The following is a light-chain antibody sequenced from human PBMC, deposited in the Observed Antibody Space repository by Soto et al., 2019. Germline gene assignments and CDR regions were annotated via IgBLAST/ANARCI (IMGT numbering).Light chain of an antibody. J-gene: IGKJ1*01. Sequence: EIGLTQSPGTLSFSPGERATLSCRASHSVSSSYLAWYQQKPGQAPRLLIYGASSRATGIPDRFSGSGSGTDFTLSISRLEPEDFAVYYCQQYGSSPWTFGQGTKV. CDR2: GAS. CDR1: HSVSSSY. V-gene: IGKV3-20*01. CDR3: QQYGSSPWT.